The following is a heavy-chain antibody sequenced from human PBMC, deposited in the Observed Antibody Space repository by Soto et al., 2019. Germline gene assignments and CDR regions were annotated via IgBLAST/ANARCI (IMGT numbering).Heavy chain of an antibody. Sequence: PGGSLRLSCAASGFTFSLYWMHWVRQAPGKGLVWVSRIKSDGSYTSYADSVRGRFTISRDNAKNTLYLQMNSLRAEDTAVYYCEYSSWHVGNYWGQGIPVTVSS. CDR2: IKSDGSYT. J-gene: IGHJ4*02. V-gene: IGHV3-74*01. D-gene: IGHD5-12*01. CDR3: EYSSWHVGNY. CDR1: GFTFSLYW.